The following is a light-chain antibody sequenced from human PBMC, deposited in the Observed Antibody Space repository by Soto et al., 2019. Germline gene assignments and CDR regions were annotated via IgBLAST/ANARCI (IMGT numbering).Light chain of an antibody. CDR1: SGDIGSYTY. Sequence: QSVLTQPASVSGSPGQSLTISCTGTSGDIGSYTYVSWYQQYPGKAPKLLISEVTNRPSGVSNRFSGSKSGNTASLTISGLQAEDEAHYYCSSYTTNSPPVVFGGGTKVTVL. CDR3: SSYTTNSPPVV. J-gene: IGLJ2*01. V-gene: IGLV2-14*01. CDR2: EVT.